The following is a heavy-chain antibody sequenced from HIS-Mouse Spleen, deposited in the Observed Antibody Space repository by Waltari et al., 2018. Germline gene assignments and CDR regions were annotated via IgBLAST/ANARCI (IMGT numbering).Heavy chain of an antibody. V-gene: IGHV3-53*02. CDR3: ARHYYYGSGSYYFDY. J-gene: IGHJ4*02. D-gene: IGHD3-10*01. CDR2: IYSGGST. CDR1: GFTVSSHY. Sequence: EVQLVETGGGLIQPGVSLRLSCAASGFTVSSHYMSWVRQAPGKGLEWVSVIYSGGSTYYADSVKGRFTISRDNSKNTLYLQMNSLRAEDTAVYYCARHYYYGSGSYYFDYWGQGTLVTVSS.